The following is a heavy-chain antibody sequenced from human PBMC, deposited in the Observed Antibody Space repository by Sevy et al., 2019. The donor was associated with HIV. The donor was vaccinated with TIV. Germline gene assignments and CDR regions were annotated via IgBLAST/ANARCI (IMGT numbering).Heavy chain of an antibody. D-gene: IGHD3-10*01. CDR1: GGTFSSYA. CDR3: ARAITITMVRGVITPDYYYYGMDV. J-gene: IGHJ6*02. CDR2: IIPIFGTA. V-gene: IGHV1-69*13. Sequence: ASVKVSCKASGGTFSSYAISWVRQAPGQGLEWMGGIIPIFGTANYAQKFQGRVTITADESTSTAYMELSGLRSEDTAVYYCARAITITMVRGVITPDYYYYGMDVWGQGTTVTVSS.